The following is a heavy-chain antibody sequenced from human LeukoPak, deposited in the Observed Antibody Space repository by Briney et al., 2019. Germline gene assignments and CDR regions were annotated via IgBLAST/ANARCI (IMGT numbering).Heavy chain of an antibody. D-gene: IGHD4-4*01. CDR3: ARGPTVISSHYGMDV. Sequence: PSETLSLTCTVSGGSISSYYWSWIRQPPGKGLEWIGYIYYSGSTNYNPSLKSRVTISIDTSRTQFSLKLSSMTAADTAVYYCARGPTVISSHYGMDVWGQGTTVTVSS. J-gene: IGHJ6*02. CDR1: GGSISSYY. CDR2: IYYSGST. V-gene: IGHV4-59*01.